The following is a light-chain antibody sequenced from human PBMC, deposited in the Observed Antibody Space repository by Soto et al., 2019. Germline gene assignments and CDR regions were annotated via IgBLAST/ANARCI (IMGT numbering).Light chain of an antibody. CDR2: AAS. Sequence: DIQMTQSPSSLSASVGARVTITCRASQSISNYLNWYQQKPGKAPKLLIYAASSMQSGVPSRFSGSGSETDFTLTISSLQPDDSATYYWQQSFSPLWQFGQGTKVEV. J-gene: IGKJ1*01. CDR3: QQSFSPLWQ. CDR1: QSISNY. V-gene: IGKV1-39*01.